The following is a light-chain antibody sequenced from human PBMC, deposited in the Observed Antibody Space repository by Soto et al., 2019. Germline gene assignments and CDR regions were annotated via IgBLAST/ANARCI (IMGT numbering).Light chain of an antibody. CDR3: MQGSYWPRT. Sequence: VMTQSPLSLPVTLGQPASISCRSSQSLLYTDGNTYLSWFQQRPGQSPRRLIYEVSNRDSGVPDRIRGSWVSHDFETENNKVEAEDVGVYYCMQGSYWPRTFGQGTKVEIK. V-gene: IGKV2-30*01. CDR2: EVS. J-gene: IGKJ1*01. CDR1: QSLLYTDGNTY.